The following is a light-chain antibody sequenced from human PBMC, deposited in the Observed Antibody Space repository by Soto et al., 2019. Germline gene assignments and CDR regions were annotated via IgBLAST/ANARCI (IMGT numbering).Light chain of an antibody. Sequence: QSALTQPASVSGSPGQSITISCTGTSNDVGGYNYVSWYQQHPGKAPKLMIYEVTNRPSGVSNRFSGSKSGNTASLTISGLQAEDEAVYYCASYRSSSTLYVLGTGNKGTVL. V-gene: IGLV2-14*01. CDR3: ASYRSSSTLYV. CDR2: EVT. CDR1: SNDVGGYNY. J-gene: IGLJ1*01.